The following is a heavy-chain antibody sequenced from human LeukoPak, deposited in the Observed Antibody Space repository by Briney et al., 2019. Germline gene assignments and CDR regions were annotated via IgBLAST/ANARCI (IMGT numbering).Heavy chain of an antibody. CDR2: TRNKANSYII. CDR1: GFTLSDHY. CDR3: ARGHKGFDY. V-gene: IGHV3-72*01. Sequence: GGSLRLSCAASGFTLSDHYMDWVRQAPGKGLEWVARTRNKANSYIIEYAASVNGRFTISRDDSKNSVYLQMNSLKIEDTAVYYCARGHKGFDYWGQGTLVTVSS. J-gene: IGHJ4*02.